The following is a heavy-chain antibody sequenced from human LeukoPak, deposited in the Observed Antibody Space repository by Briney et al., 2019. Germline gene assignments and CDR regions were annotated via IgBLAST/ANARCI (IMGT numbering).Heavy chain of an antibody. D-gene: IGHD3-22*01. Sequence: GSSVKVSCKASGGTFSSYAISWVRQAPGQGLEWMGRIIPILGIANYAQKFQGRVTITADESTSTAYMELSSLRSEDTAVYYCARGSSSGYYAAHFDYWGQGTLVTVSS. CDR3: ARGSSSGYYAAHFDY. CDR2: IIPILGIA. V-gene: IGHV1-69*04. CDR1: GGTFSSYA. J-gene: IGHJ4*02.